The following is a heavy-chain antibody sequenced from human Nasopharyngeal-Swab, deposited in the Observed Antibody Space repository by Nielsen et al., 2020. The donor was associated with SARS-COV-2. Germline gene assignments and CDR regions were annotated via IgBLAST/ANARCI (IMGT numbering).Heavy chain of an antibody. CDR3: AREMTNHCELDY. D-gene: IGHD1-14*01. CDR1: GFTLDNFG. Sequence: GGSLRLSCEAAGFTLDNFGMNWVRQAPGKGLEWVAGMSYDGRQSYYVDSVRGRFTISRDTSKNTLYLQMNSLRPEDTALYYCAREMTNHCELDYWGQGTLVTVSS. CDR2: MSYDGRQS. J-gene: IGHJ4*02. V-gene: IGHV3-30*03.